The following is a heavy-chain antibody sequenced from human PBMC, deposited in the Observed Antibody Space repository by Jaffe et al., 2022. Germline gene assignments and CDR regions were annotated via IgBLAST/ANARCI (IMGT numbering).Heavy chain of an antibody. V-gene: IGHV3-30*02. J-gene: IGHJ4*02. D-gene: IGHD3-3*01. CDR3: VKDVGYDFWAGYSHSAGPPFQY. CDR2: IRSDGNNK. Sequence: QVQLVESGGGVVQPGGSLRLSCAASGFTFRNYGMHWVRQAAGKGLEWVAFIRSDGNNKYNDDSVKGRFIISRDNSKNMLYLQMDSLRPEDTAVYYCVKDVGYDFWAGYSHSAGPPFQYWGQGTLVTVSS. CDR1: GFTFRNYG.